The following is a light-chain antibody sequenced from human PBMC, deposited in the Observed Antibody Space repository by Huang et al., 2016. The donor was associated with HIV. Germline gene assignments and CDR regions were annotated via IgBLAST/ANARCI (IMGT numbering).Light chain of an antibody. CDR3: QQYYSTPQT. J-gene: IGKJ1*01. CDR2: WAS. Sequence: DIVMTQSPDSLAVSLVERATINCKSCQSVLYSSNNKNCLAWYQQKPGTPPKLLIYWASTRESGVPDRFSGSGSGTDFTLTISSLQAEDVAVYYCQQYYSTPQTFGQGTKVEIK. CDR1: QSVLYSSNNKNC. V-gene: IGKV4-1*01.